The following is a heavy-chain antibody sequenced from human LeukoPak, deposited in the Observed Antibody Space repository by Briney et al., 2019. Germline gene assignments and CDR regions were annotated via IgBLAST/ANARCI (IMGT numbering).Heavy chain of an antibody. Sequence: QPGGSLRLSCAASGFTFSTYAMSWVRQAPGKGLEWVSVISSTGGSTFYADSVKGRFTISRDNSKSTLFLQMNTLRAEDTAIYYCAKDRHGVTSGGQGTLVTVSS. CDR3: AKDRHGVTS. CDR1: GFTFSTYA. J-gene: IGHJ4*02. V-gene: IGHV3-23*01. CDR2: ISSTGGST. D-gene: IGHD2-21*02.